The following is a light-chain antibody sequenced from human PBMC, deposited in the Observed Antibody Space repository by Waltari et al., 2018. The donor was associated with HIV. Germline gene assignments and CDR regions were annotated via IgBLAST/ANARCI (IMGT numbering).Light chain of an antibody. CDR3: QKYGGEPIT. CDR1: QSVNINY. Sequence: ESVLTHSPGSLSLSRGEKATLFCRASQSVNINYLAWYQHKPVQPPKLLIYGPSSRATGIPDRMSGSGSGTDFTLTISRLEPDDYAVYYCQKYGGEPITFGQGTRVEIK. J-gene: IGKJ5*01. V-gene: IGKV3-20*01. CDR2: GPS.